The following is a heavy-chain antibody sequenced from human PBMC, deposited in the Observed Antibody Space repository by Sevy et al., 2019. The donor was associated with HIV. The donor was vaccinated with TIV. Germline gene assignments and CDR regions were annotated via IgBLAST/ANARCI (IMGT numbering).Heavy chain of an antibody. CDR3: TGFAEAYCGGDCYQNWFDP. J-gene: IGHJ5*02. CDR1: GGSISSYY. V-gene: IGHV4-59*01. CDR2: IYYSGST. D-gene: IGHD2-21*02. Sequence: SETLSLTCTVSGGSISSYYWSWIRQPPGKGLEWIGYIYYSGSTNYNPSLKSRVTISLDTSKNQFSLKLSSVTAADTAVYYCTGFAEAYCGGDCYQNWFDPWGQGTLVTVSS.